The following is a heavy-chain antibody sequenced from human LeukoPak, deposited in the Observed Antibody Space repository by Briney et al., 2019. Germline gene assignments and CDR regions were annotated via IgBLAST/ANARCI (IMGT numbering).Heavy chain of an antibody. CDR3: ASMVRGVHDY. D-gene: IGHD3-10*01. V-gene: IGHV4-4*09. CDR2: IYTSGST. Sequence: PSETLSLTCTVSGGSISSYYWSWIRQPPGKGLEWIGYIYTSGSTNYNPSLKSRVTISVDTSKNQFSLKLSSVTAADTAVYYCASMVRGVHDYWGQGTLVTVSS. J-gene: IGHJ4*02. CDR1: GGSISSYY.